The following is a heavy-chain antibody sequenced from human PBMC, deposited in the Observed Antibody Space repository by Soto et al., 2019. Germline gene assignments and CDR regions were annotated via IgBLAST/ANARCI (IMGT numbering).Heavy chain of an antibody. CDR3: ARTACVGANNWFDP. V-gene: IGHV1-3*01. Sequence: ASVKVSCKASGYTFTNYAINGVRQAPGRRLEWMGWINSGNANTKYSQKFQGRVTITRDTSASTAYMELTSLTSEDTAVYYCARTACVGANNWFDPWGQGTLVTVSS. CDR1: GYTFTNYA. J-gene: IGHJ5*02. CDR2: INSGNANT. D-gene: IGHD3-10*01.